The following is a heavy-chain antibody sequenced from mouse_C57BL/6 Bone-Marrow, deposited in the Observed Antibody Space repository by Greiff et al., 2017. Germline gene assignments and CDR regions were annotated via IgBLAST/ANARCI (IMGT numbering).Heavy chain of an antibody. J-gene: IGHJ3*01. CDR2: IDPENGDT. D-gene: IGHD1-1*01. Sequence: EVQLQQSGAELVRPGASVKLSCTASGFNIKDDYMHWVKQRPEQGLEWIGWIDPENGDTEYASKFQGKATITADTSSNTAYMQLSSLTSEDAAVYYCTIYCDGSWFAYWGQGTLVTVSA. CDR1: GFNIKDDY. V-gene: IGHV14-4*01. CDR3: TIYCDGSWFAY.